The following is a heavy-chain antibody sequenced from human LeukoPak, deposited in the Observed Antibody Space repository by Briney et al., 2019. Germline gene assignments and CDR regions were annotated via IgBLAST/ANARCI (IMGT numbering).Heavy chain of an antibody. Sequence: GASVKVSCKASGYTFTSYGISWVRQAPGQGLEWMGWISAYNGNTNYAQKLQGRVTMTTDTSTSTAYMELRSLRSDDTAVYYCARATIFGVVSPYYYYYMDVWGKGTTVTVSS. CDR3: ARATIFGVVSPYYYYYMDV. CDR2: ISAYNGNT. J-gene: IGHJ6*03. D-gene: IGHD3-3*01. V-gene: IGHV1-18*01. CDR1: GYTFTSYG.